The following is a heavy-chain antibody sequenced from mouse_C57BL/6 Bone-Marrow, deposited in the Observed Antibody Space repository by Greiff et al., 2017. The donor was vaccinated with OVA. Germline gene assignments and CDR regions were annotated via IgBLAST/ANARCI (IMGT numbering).Heavy chain of an antibody. CDR1: GFTIKDYS. V-gene: IGHV14-1*01. D-gene: IGHD3-3*01. Sequence: VQLQQSGAELVRPGASVKLSCPASGFTIKDYSMHWVKQRPEQGLEWIGRIDPEDGDTEYAPQFQGKSTMPADTSSNTVYLQLSSLTSEDTAVYSCTTRARGVYNYWGQGTTLTVAS. CDR3: TTRARGVYNY. J-gene: IGHJ2*01. CDR2: IDPEDGDT.